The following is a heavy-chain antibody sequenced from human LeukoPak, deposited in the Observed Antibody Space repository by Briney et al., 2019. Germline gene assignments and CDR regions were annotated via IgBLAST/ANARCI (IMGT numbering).Heavy chain of an antibody. V-gene: IGHV3-11*01. CDR2: ISSSGSTI. CDR1: GFTFSDYY. Sequence: GGSLRLSCAASGFTFSDYYMSWIRQAPGKGLQWVSYISSSGSTIYYADSVKGRFTISRDNAKNSLYLQMNSLRAEDTAVYYCARDRRHLRGYLDLWGRGTLVTVSS. CDR3: ARDRRHLRGYLDL. J-gene: IGHJ2*01.